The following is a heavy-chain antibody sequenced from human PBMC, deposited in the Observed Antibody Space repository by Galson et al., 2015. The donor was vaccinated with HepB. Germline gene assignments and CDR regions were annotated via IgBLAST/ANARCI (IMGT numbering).Heavy chain of an antibody. J-gene: IGHJ5*01. CDR1: GYSFTSYD. CDR3: ARKNHDSWSGDFGGKETNWFVS. CDR2: MNPNIGNT. V-gene: IGHV1-8*01. D-gene: IGHD3-3*01. Sequence: SVKVPCKASGYSFTSYDINWVRQAPGQVLEWMGWMNPNIGNTGYAQKFQGRVTMTRTTSISNVYMEVNSLRSDDTAVYFCARKNHDSWSGDFGGKETNWFVSWGQGTLVTVSS.